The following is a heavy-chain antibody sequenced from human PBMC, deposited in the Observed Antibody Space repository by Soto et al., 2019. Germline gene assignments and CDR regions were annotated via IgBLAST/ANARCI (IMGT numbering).Heavy chain of an antibody. CDR2: IVIGSGNT. J-gene: IGHJ5*02. CDR3: APVPGNNNLFDP. CDR1: GVTFTSSI. Sequence: SVKVSCKASGVTFTSSIVQWVRQARGQRLEWIGWIVIGSGNTNYAQKFHERVTISRDMSTSTVYMELSSLRSEDTAVYYCAPVPGNNNLFDPWDQGTLVTVSS. V-gene: IGHV1-58*01. D-gene: IGHD2-2*01.